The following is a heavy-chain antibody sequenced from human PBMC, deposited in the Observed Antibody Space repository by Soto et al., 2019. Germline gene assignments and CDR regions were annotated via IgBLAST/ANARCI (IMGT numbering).Heavy chain of an antibody. CDR3: VRDRADGPYDI. CDR1: GFTLSTYG. D-gene: IGHD3-10*01. Sequence: QVQLVESGGGVVQPGRSLRLSCAASGFTLSTYGMHWVRQAQGKGLQWVALIRYDGSNKYYADSVKGRFTISRDNSKNTLYLQMDSLRPEDTAVYYCVRDRADGPYDIWGQGTMVTVSS. J-gene: IGHJ3*02. V-gene: IGHV3-33*01. CDR2: IRYDGSNK.